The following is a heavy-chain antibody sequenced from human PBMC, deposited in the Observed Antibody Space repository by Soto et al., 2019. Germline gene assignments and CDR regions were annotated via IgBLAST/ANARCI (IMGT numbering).Heavy chain of an antibody. J-gene: IGHJ4*02. CDR1: GFTFSSYA. V-gene: IGHV3-23*01. D-gene: IGHD2-21*02. CDR2: ISGSGGST. CDR3: AKVQEEVAYCGGDCYSPAYYFDY. Sequence: EVQLLESGGGLVQPGGSLRLSCAASGFTFSSYAMSWVRQAPGKGLEWVSAISGSGGSTYYADSVKRRFTISRDNSKNTLCLQMNSLRAEDTAVYYCAKVQEEVAYCGGDCYSPAYYFDYWGQGTLVTVSS.